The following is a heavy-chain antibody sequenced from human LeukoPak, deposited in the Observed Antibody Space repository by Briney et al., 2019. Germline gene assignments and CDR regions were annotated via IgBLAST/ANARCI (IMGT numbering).Heavy chain of an antibody. CDR1: GFTFSSYS. CDR3: ARGSVWKGEYYFDY. Sequence: GGSLRLPCAASGFTFSSYSMNWVRQAPGKGLEWVSYISSSSSTIYYADSVKGRFTISRDNAKNSLYPQMNSLRAEDTAVYYCARGSVWKGEYYFDYWGQGTLVTVSS. V-gene: IGHV3-48*01. CDR2: ISSSSSTI. J-gene: IGHJ4*02. D-gene: IGHD3-10*01.